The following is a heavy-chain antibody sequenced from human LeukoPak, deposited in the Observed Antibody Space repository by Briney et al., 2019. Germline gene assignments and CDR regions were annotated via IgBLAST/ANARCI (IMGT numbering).Heavy chain of an antibody. CDR1: GFTFSRYA. CDR2: IADDGSKK. V-gene: IGHV3-30-3*02. D-gene: IGHD1-26*01. CDR3: AKTRRSGTEYADFDQ. Sequence: GGSLRPSCAASGFTFSRYAMHWVRQAPGKGLEWVAVIADDGSKKHYADSVKGRFTISGDNTKRSLYLQINSLRTEDTALYYCAKTRRSGTEYADFDQWGQGTLVTVSS. J-gene: IGHJ4*02.